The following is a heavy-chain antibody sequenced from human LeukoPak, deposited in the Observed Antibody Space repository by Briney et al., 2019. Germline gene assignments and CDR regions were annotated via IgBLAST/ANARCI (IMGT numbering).Heavy chain of an antibody. J-gene: IGHJ5*02. CDR2: IYHSGST. CDR3: ARAEASVLMVYAIGRFDP. V-gene: IGHV4-38-2*02. Sequence: SSETLSLTCTVSGYSISSGYYWGWIRQPPGKGLEWIGSIYHSGSTYYNPSLKSRVTISVDTSKNQSSLKLSSVTAADTAVYYCARAEASVLMVYAIGRFDPWGQGTLVTVSS. D-gene: IGHD2-8*01. CDR1: GYSISSGYY.